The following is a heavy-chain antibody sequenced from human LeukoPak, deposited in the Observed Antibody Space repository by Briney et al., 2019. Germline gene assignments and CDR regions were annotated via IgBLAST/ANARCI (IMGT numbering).Heavy chain of an antibody. V-gene: IGHV3-48*02. J-gene: IGHJ4*02. CDR2: ISSSSSSI. CDR1: GFIFNYYS. CDR3: TKESVTYLDY. D-gene: IGHD2-21*02. Sequence: GGSLRLSCAASGFIFNYYSINWVRQAPGKGLEWVSYISSSSSSIYYADSVKGRFTISRDNAKNSLYLQMNSLRDEDTAVYYCTKESVTYLDYWGQGTLVTVSS.